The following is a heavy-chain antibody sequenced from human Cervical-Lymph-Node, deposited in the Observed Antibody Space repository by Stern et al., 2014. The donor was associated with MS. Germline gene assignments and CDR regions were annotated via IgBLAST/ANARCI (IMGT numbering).Heavy chain of an antibody. J-gene: IGHJ4*02. V-gene: IGHV4-31*02. CDR2: FYYRGST. CDR1: GASISSGGFF. Sequence: QVPLHESGPGLVKPSQTLSLTCSVSGASISSGGFFWNWIRQHPGKGLQWMGYFYYRGSTYYNPSLESRLTITIDTSKNQFSLNLGSVTAADTAVYYCARGNFDYGDHDYWGQGTLVTVAS. D-gene: IGHD4-17*01. CDR3: ARGNFDYGDHDY.